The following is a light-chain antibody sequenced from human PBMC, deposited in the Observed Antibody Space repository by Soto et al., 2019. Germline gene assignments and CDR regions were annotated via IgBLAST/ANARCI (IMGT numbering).Light chain of an antibody. J-gene: IGKJ1*01. CDR2: GAS. Sequence: EVVLTQSPGTLSLSPGERATLSCRASQSVSNYLAWYQQKPGQAPRLLIYGASSRATGIPDRFSGSGSGTDFTLTISRLEPEDFAMYYCHQYNFTPWTFGQGTKVEIK. V-gene: IGKV3-20*01. CDR1: QSVSNY. CDR3: HQYNFTPWT.